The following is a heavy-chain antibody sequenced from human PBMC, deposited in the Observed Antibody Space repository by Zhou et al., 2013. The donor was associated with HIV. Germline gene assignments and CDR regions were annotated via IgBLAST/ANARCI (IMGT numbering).Heavy chain of an antibody. Sequence: QVQLVQSGAEVKKPGSSVKVSCKASGINFGSDGITWVRQAPGLGLEWMGGIIPIFGTPIYAQKFLGRVTIIAEESTSTAYMEVSGLRSEDTAVYYCARVRGIEGSGWYYDYWGQGTLVTVSS. J-gene: IGHJ4*02. V-gene: IGHV1-69*12. CDR2: IIPIFGTP. CDR3: ARVRGIEGSGWYYDY. CDR1: GINFGSDG. D-gene: IGHD6-19*01.